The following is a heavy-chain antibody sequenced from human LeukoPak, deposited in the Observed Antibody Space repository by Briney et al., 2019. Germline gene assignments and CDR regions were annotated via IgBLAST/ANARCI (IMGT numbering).Heavy chain of an antibody. D-gene: IGHD4-17*01. CDR2: IYYSGST. J-gene: IGHJ4*02. CDR1: GGSISSGGYS. CDR3: ARGTVTTRIDY. Sequence: TLSLTCAVSGGSISSGGYSWSWIRQPPGKGLERIGYIYYSGSTYYNPSLKSRVTISVDTSKNQFSLKLSSVTAADTAVYYCARGTVTTRIDYWGQGTLVTVSS. V-gene: IGHV4-30-4*07.